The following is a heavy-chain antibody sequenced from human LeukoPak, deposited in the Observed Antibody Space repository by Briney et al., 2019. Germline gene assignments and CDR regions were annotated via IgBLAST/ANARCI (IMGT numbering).Heavy chain of an antibody. CDR1: GYTFTSYY. Sequence: ASVKVSCKASGYTFTSYYMHWVRQAPGQGLEWMGIINPSGGSTSYAQKFQGRVTMTRDTSTSTVYMELSNLRSEDTAVYYCARDRYYYDSSGYANDAFDIWGQGTMVTVSS. V-gene: IGHV1-46*01. J-gene: IGHJ3*02. D-gene: IGHD3-22*01. CDR2: INPSGGST. CDR3: ARDRYYYDSSGYANDAFDI.